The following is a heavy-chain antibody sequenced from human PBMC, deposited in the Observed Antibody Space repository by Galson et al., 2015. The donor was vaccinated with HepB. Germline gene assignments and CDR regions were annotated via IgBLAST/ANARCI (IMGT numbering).Heavy chain of an antibody. V-gene: IGHV4-59*12. CDR3: ARVGGFGELLRYYYGMDV. J-gene: IGHJ6*02. CDR2: IYYSGST. CDR1: GGSISSYY. Sequence: QVQLQESGPGLVKPSETLSLTCTVSGGSISSYYWSWIRQPPGKGLEWIGYIYYSGSTNYNPSLKSRVTISVDTSKNQFSLKLSSGTAADTAVYYCARVGGFGELLRYYYGMDVWGQGTTVTVSS. D-gene: IGHD3-10*01.